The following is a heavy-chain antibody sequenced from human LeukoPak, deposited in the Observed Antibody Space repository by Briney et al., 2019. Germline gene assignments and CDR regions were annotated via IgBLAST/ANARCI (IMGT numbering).Heavy chain of an antibody. V-gene: IGHV1-18*01. Sequence: ASVKVSCKASGYTYTSYGISWVRQAPGQGLAWMGWISAYNDNTNYAQKLQGRVTMTTDTSTSTAYMKLRSMRSDDTAVYYCAREGIAAAPYYYGMDVWGQGTTVTVSS. CDR1: GYTYTSYG. D-gene: IGHD6-13*01. J-gene: IGHJ6*02. CDR3: AREGIAAAPYYYGMDV. CDR2: ISAYNDNT.